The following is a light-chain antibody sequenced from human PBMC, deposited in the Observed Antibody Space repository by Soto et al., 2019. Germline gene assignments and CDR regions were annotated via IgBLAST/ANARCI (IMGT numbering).Light chain of an antibody. Sequence: DIQMTQSPSSVSASVGDRVTITCRASQDISSCLAWYQQKPGKAPNLLIYTASSLQSGVPSRFSGSGSGTDFTLTISSLQPEDFATYYCQQANTFPITFGQGTRLEIK. CDR3: QQANTFPIT. J-gene: IGKJ5*01. CDR2: TAS. CDR1: QDISSC. V-gene: IGKV1-12*01.